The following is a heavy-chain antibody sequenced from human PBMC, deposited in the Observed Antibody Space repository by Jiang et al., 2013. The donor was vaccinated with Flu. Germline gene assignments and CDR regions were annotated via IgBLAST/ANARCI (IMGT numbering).Heavy chain of an antibody. J-gene: IGHJ6*02. V-gene: IGHV4-61*01. CDR1: GGSISSSSYY. Sequence: GLVKPSETLSLTCTVSGGSISSSSYYWGWIRSPREGTGVDWVYLLHGSTNYNPSLKSRVTISVDTSKNQFSLKLSSVTAADTAVYYCARDWDFWSGYYTYGMDVWGQGTTVTVSS. CDR3: ARDWDFWSGYYTYGMDV. CDR2: LLHGST. D-gene: IGHD3-3*01.